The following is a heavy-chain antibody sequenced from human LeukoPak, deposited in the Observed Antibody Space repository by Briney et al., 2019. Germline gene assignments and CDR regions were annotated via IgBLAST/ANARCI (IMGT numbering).Heavy chain of an antibody. Sequence: SQTLSLTCAISGDSVSSNSASWNWIRQSPSRGLEWVGRTYYRSKWYYDYTLSVKSRIIINPDTSKNQFSLKLSSVTAADTAVYYCARDIGYYDSSGHYPLLDYWGQGTLVTVSS. J-gene: IGHJ4*02. CDR2: TYYRSKWYY. CDR1: GDSVSSNSAS. CDR3: ARDIGYYDSSGHYPLLDY. V-gene: IGHV6-1*01. D-gene: IGHD3-22*01.